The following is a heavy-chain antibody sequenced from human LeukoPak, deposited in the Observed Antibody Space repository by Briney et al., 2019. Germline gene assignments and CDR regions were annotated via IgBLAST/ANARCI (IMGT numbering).Heavy chain of an antibody. D-gene: IGHD3-9*01. Sequence: GASVKVSCKASGYTFTPYYVHWVRQAPGQGLEWMGWINPNSDDTNYAQKLQGRVTMTCDTSISTAYMDLSRLRSDDPAVYYCARVGTIFSVHDAFDIWGQGTMVTVSS. CDR3: ARVGTIFSVHDAFDI. V-gene: IGHV1-2*02. J-gene: IGHJ3*02. CDR2: INPNSDDT. CDR1: GYTFTPYY.